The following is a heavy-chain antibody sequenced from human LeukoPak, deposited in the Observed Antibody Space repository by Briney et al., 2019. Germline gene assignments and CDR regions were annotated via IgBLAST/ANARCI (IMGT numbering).Heavy chain of an antibody. CDR1: GFTSTNFA. D-gene: IGHD3-16*01. V-gene: IGHV1-58*01. CDR2: IIVGSGAT. Sequence: ASVKVSCKASGFTSTNFAVQWVRQARGQRLEWIGWIIVGSGATKCAQDFQERVTITRDLSTSTLYMELRSLTSEDTAVYYCAADLSNPRMGASYLDSWGQGTLVTVSS. J-gene: IGHJ4*02. CDR3: AADLSNPRMGASYLDS.